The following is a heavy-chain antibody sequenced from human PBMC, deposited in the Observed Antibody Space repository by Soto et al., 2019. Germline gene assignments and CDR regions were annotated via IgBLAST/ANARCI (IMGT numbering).Heavy chain of an antibody. D-gene: IGHD3-22*01. CDR3: ARNRGYDSSGYYPDFNWFDP. Sequence: PSETLSLTCTVSGGSISSYYWSWMRQPPGKGLEWIGYIYYSGSTNYNPSLKSRVTISVDTSKNQFSLKLSSVTAADTAVYYCARNRGYDSSGYYPDFNWFDPWGQGTLVTVSS. CDR1: GGSISSYY. V-gene: IGHV4-59*01. J-gene: IGHJ5*02. CDR2: IYYSGST.